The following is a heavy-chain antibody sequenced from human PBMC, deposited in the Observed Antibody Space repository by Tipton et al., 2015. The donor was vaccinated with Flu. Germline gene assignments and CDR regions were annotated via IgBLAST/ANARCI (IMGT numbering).Heavy chain of an antibody. V-gene: IGHV5-51*03. CDR1: GYSFTSYW. CDR3: ARRWFWSGYYTGPGGDWLDP. CDR2: IYPGDSDT. D-gene: IGHD3-3*01. J-gene: IGHJ5*02. Sequence: QLVQSGAEVKKPGESLKISCKGSGYSFTSYWIGWVRQMPGKGLEWMGIIYPGDSDTRYSPSFQGQVTISADKSISTAYLQWSSLKASDTAMYYCARRWFWSGYYTGPGGDWLDPWGQGTLVTVSS.